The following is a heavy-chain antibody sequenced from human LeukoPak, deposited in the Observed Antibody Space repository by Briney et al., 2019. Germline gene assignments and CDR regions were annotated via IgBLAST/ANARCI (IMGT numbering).Heavy chain of an antibody. CDR1: GASVSSTDYF. V-gene: IGHV4-61*02. D-gene: IGHD5-24*01. J-gene: IGHJ3*02. Sequence: PSQTLSLTCTVSGASVSSTDYFWNWIRQPAGTGLEWIGRIYASGNTDYNPSLKSRVTMSLDTSKNQFSLNMNSVTAADSAVYFCATYREGYNYVPHALAIWGQGTVVTVSS. CDR3: ATYREGYNYVPHALAI. CDR2: IYASGNT.